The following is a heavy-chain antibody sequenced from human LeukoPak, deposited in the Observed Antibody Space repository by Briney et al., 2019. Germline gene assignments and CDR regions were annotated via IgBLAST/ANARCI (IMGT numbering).Heavy chain of an antibody. CDR3: ATDSWDSSGYLFDY. J-gene: IGHJ4*02. V-gene: IGHV1-69-2*01. D-gene: IGHD3-22*01. CDR1: GYTFTDYY. Sequence: ASVKISCKVSGYTFTDYYMHWVQQAPGNGLEWMGLVDPEDGETIYAEKFQGRVTITADTSTDTAYMELSSLRSEDTAVYYCATDSWDSSGYLFDYWGQGTLVTVSS. CDR2: VDPEDGET.